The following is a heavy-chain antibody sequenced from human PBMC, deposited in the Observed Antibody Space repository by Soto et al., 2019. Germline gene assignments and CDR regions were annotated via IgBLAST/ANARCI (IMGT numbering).Heavy chain of an antibody. D-gene: IGHD2-2*01. J-gene: IGHJ4*02. CDR1: GYTFTSYG. CDR2: ISAYNGNT. Sequence: ASVKVSCKASGYTFTSYGISWVRQAPGQGLEWMGWISAYNGNTNYAQKPKGRVTMTADTSTSTAYMELRSLRSDDTAVYYCARFIGYCISTSCRHFDYWGQGTLVTVSS. CDR3: ARFIGYCISTSCRHFDY. V-gene: IGHV1-18*01.